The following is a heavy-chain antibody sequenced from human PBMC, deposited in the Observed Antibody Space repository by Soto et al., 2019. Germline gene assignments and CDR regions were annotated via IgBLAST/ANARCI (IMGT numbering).Heavy chain of an antibody. CDR3: XRAVGYSDASDFYSLSH. V-gene: IGHV5-51*01. CDR1: GYDFTHYW. J-gene: IGHJ4*02. Sequence: PWESLKISCNGSGYDFTHYWIAWVRQTPCKGLEWMGVIYPGDSDTKYTPSFQGQVTISADKSIDTAYLQRSSLKDSDTAIYYCXRAVGYSDASDFYSLSHWGKGTLVTASS. D-gene: IGHD3-3*01. CDR2: IYPGDSDT.